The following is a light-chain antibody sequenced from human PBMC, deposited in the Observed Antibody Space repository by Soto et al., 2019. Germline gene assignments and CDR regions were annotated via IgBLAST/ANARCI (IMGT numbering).Light chain of an antibody. CDR1: QSISKW. CDR3: QQYNGHSTWT. CDR2: DAS. Sequence: DIQMTQSPSTLSASVGDRVTITCRASQSISKWLAWYQQKPGQAPKVLIWDASSLQRGVPSRFSGSGFGTEFTLTINNLQADDFATYYFQQYNGHSTWTFGQGTNVDIK. J-gene: IGKJ1*01. V-gene: IGKV1-5*01.